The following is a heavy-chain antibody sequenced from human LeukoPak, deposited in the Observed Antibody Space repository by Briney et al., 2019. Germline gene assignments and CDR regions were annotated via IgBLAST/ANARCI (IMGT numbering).Heavy chain of an antibody. V-gene: IGHV3-15*01. D-gene: IGHD3-10*01. CDR3: TTDLTLVLWFEDHPGGGI. CDR1: GFTFSNAW. CDR2: IKSKTDGGTT. J-gene: IGHJ4*02. Sequence: GGSLRLSCAASGFTFSNAWMSWVRQAPGKGLEWVGRIKSKTDGGTTDYAAPVKGRFTISRDDSKNTLYLQMNSLKTEDTAVYCCTTDLTLVLWFEDHPGGGIWGQGTLVTVSS.